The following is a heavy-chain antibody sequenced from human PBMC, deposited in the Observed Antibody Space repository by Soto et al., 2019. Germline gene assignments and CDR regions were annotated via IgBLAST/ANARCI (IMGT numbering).Heavy chain of an antibody. CDR1: GFTFNTHW. V-gene: IGHV3-74*01. CDR3: ARGGAMGVDY. D-gene: IGHD1-26*01. J-gene: IGHJ4*02. Sequence: GSLRLSCTASGFTFNTHWMHWVRQAPGKGLVWVSRIYFDGITTNYADSVKGRLTVSRDNAKNTVYLHVNTLRDEDTAVYYCARGGAMGVDYWGRGTLVPVYS. CDR2: IYFDGITT.